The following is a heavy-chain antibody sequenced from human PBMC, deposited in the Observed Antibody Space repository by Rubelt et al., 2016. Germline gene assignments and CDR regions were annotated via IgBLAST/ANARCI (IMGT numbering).Heavy chain of an antibody. Sequence: QVQLQQWGAGLLKPSETLSLTCAVYGGSFSGYYWSWIRQPPGKGLEWIGEINHSGSTNYNPSLKSRVTISVDKSKNQFSLKLSSVTAADTAVYYCARGSSGYRAYNWFDPWGQGTLVTVSS. D-gene: IGHD6-25*01. V-gene: IGHV4-34*01. CDR2: INHSGST. CDR3: ARGSSGYRAYNWFDP. J-gene: IGHJ5*02. CDR1: GGSFSGYY.